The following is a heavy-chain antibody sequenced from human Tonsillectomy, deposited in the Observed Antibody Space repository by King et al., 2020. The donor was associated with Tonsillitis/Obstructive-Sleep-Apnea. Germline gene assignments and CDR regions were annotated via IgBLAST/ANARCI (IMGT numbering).Heavy chain of an antibody. D-gene: IGHD3-22*01. Sequence: QVQLVESGGGVVQPGRSLRLSCAASGFTFSNYAIHWVRQAPGKGLEWVAVISYDGSNKYYADSVKGRFTISRDNSRNTLDLQMNSLRVDDTAVYYCAREGIYDSSGYADAFDIWGQGTVVTVSS. CDR3: AREGIYDSSGYADAFDI. J-gene: IGHJ3*02. V-gene: IGHV3-30*04. CDR1: GFTFSNYA. CDR2: ISYDGSNK.